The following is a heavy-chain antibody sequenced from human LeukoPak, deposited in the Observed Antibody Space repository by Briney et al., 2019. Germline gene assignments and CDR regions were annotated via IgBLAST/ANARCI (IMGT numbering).Heavy chain of an antibody. CDR2: ISSSGSTL. Sequence: GGSLRLSCAASGFTFSSYSMNWVRQAPGKGLGWVSYISSSGSTLYYADSVKGRFTISRDNAKNSLYLQMNSLRAEDTAVYYCAGAHNWNYDSNYYYMDVWGKGTTVTVSS. J-gene: IGHJ6*03. CDR3: AGAHNWNYDSNYYYMDV. CDR1: GFTFSSYS. V-gene: IGHV3-48*01. D-gene: IGHD1-7*01.